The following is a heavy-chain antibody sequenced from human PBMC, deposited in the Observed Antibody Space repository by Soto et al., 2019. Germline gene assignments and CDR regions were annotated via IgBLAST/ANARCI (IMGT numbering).Heavy chain of an antibody. CDR3: ARRGAAAGTPDYYYYGMDV. CDR2: IYYSGST. D-gene: IGHD6-13*01. V-gene: IGHV4-39*01. J-gene: IGHJ6*02. CDR1: GGSIRSSSYY. Sequence: SETLSLTCTVSGGSIRSSSYYWGWIRQPPGKGLEWIGSIYYSGSTYYNPSLKSRVTISVDTSKNQFSLKLSSVTAADTAVYYCARRGAAAGTPDYYYYGMDVWGQGTTVTVSS.